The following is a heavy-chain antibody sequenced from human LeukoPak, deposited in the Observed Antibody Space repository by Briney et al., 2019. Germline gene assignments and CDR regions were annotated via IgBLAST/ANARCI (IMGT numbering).Heavy chain of an antibody. CDR1: GFTFSSYA. D-gene: IGHD3-22*01. Sequence: GGSLRLSCAASGFTFSSYAMHWVRQAPGKGLEWVAVISYDGSNKYYADSVKGRFSVSRDNSKNTLYLQMNSLRAEDTAMYYCARNYYDRSGYFYPRDWGQGTLVTVSS. J-gene: IGHJ4*02. CDR3: ARNYYDRSGYFYPRD. CDR2: ISYDGSNK. V-gene: IGHV3-30*04.